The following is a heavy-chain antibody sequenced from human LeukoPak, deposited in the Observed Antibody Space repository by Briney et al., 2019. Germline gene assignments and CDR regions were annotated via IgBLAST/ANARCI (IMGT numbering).Heavy chain of an antibody. CDR2: MNPNSGNT. Sequence: GASVKVSCKASGYTFTSYDINWVRQATGQGLEWMGWMNPNSGNTGYAQKFQGRVTITRNTSISTAYMELSRLRSDDTAVYYCARLESGYDSGYYYYYMDVWGKGTTVTVSS. J-gene: IGHJ6*03. V-gene: IGHV1-8*03. CDR1: GYTFTSYD. D-gene: IGHD5-12*01. CDR3: ARLESGYDSGYYYYYMDV.